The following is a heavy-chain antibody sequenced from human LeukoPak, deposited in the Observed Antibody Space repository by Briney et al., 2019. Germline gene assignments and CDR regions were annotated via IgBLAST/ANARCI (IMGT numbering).Heavy chain of an antibody. D-gene: IGHD3-10*01. Sequence: GGSLRLSCAASGFTFSSYAMSWVRQAPGKGLEWVSAISGSGGSTYYVDSVKGRFTISRDNSKNTLYLQMNSLRAEDTAVYYCARVYYGSGSLQYFQHWGQGTLVTVSS. CDR3: ARVYYGSGSLQYFQH. J-gene: IGHJ1*01. CDR1: GFTFSSYA. CDR2: ISGSGGST. V-gene: IGHV3-23*01.